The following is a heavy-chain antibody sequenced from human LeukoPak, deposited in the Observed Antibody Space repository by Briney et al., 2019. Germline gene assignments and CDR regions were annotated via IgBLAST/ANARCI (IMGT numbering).Heavy chain of an antibody. Sequence: PGGSLRLSCAASGFTFSSYAMSWVRQAPGKGLEWVSAISGSGGSTYYADSVKGRFTISRDNSKNTLYLQMNSLRAGDTAVYYCAKDRWGLRKGEDFDYWGQGTLVTVSS. CDR1: GFTFSSYA. J-gene: IGHJ4*02. D-gene: IGHD4-17*01. CDR2: ISGSGGST. CDR3: AKDRWGLRKGEDFDY. V-gene: IGHV3-23*01.